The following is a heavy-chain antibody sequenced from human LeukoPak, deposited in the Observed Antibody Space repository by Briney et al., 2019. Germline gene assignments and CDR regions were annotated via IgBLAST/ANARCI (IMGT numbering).Heavy chain of an antibody. D-gene: IGHD4-23*01. CDR2: IYYSGST. CDR3: ARAAIGSNSEFDY. Sequence: SETLSLTCTVSGGSISNGDHYWSWIRQHPGKGLEWIGYIYYSGSTDYNPSLKSRVTISIDASKNQFSLRLRSVTAADTAVYYCARAAIGSNSEFDYWGQGTLVTVSS. V-gene: IGHV4-61*08. J-gene: IGHJ4*02. CDR1: GGSISNGDHY.